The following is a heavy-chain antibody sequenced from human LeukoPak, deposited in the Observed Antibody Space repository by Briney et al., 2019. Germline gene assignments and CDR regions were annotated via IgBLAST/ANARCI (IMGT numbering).Heavy chain of an antibody. CDR1: GFTVSSNY. Sequence: PGGSLRLSCVASGFTVSSNYMSWVRQAPGKGLEWVSVIYSGGSTYYADSVKGRFTISRDNSKNTVYLQMNSLRAEDTAIYYCARDSDYYAFTHWGQGTLVTVSS. J-gene: IGHJ4*02. CDR2: IYSGGST. CDR3: ARDSDYYAFTH. D-gene: IGHD1-26*01. V-gene: IGHV3-53*01.